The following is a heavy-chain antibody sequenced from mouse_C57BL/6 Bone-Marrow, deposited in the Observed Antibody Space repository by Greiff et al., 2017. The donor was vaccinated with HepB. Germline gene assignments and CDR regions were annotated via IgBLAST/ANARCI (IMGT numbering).Heavy chain of an antibody. D-gene: IGHD1-1*01. CDR1: GYTFTDHT. CDR3: ARRTTVGYFDV. J-gene: IGHJ1*03. CDR2: IYPRDGSS. V-gene: IGHV1-78*01. Sequence: VKLLESDAELVKPGASEKISCKVSGYTFTDHTIHWMKQRPEQGLEWIGYIYPRDGSSRYNEKFKGKATLTEDKSSSTAYMQLNSLTSEDSAVFFCARRTTVGYFDVWGTGTTVTVSS.